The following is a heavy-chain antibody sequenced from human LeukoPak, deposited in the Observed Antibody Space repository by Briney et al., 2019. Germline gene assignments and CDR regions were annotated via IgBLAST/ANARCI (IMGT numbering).Heavy chain of an antibody. CDR2: ISTSSTYI. CDR3: ARVDYDILTGYPRAFDS. Sequence: PGGSLRLSCAASGFTFSSYNMNWVRQAPGKGLEWVSSISTSSTYIYYADSVKGRFTISRDNAKNSLYLQMNTLRAEDTAVYYCARVDYDILTGYPRAFDSWGQGTLVTVSS. D-gene: IGHD3-9*01. V-gene: IGHV3-21*01. CDR1: GFTFSSYN. J-gene: IGHJ4*02.